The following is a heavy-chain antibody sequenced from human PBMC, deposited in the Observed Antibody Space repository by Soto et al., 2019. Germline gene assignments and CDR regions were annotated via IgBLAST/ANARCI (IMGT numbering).Heavy chain of an antibody. J-gene: IGHJ4*02. Sequence: QVQLQESGPGLVKPSQTLSLTCTVSGGSISSGGHYWSWIRQHPGKGLEWIGYIYYSGSTYYNPSLKSRVTISVDTSKNQFSLKLSSVTAADTAVYYCARCHPSPTGITIFGVVIRSELGYFDYWGQGTLVTVSS. D-gene: IGHD3-3*01. CDR2: IYYSGST. CDR1: GGSISSGGHY. V-gene: IGHV4-31*03. CDR3: ARCHPSPTGITIFGVVIRSELGYFDY.